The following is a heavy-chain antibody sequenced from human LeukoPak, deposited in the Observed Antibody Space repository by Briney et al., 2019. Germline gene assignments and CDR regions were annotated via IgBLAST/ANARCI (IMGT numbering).Heavy chain of an antibody. CDR3: ARDRGKRFIDY. J-gene: IGHJ4*02. V-gene: IGHV3-21*01. D-gene: IGHD4-17*01. Sequence: GGSLRLSCAASGFTFSSYGMHWVRQAPGKGLEWVSSISSSSSYIYYADSVKGRFTISRDNAKNSLYLQMNSLRAEDTAVYYCARDRGKRFIDYWGQGTLVTVSS. CDR1: GFTFSSYG. CDR2: ISSSSSYI.